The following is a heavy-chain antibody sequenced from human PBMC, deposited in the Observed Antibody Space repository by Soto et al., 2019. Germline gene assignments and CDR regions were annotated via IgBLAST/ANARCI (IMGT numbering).Heavy chain of an antibody. CDR3: AGGGGITIFGVVPSPNWFDP. Sequence: QVQLVQSGAEVKKPGSSVKVSCKASGGTFSSYTISWVRQAPGQGLEWMGRIIPILGIANYAQKFQGRVTITADKSTSKAYMGLSSLGSGDTAVYYCAGGGGITIFGVVPSPNWFDPWGQGTLVTVSS. D-gene: IGHD3-3*01. CDR2: IIPILGIA. V-gene: IGHV1-69*02. J-gene: IGHJ5*02. CDR1: GGTFSSYT.